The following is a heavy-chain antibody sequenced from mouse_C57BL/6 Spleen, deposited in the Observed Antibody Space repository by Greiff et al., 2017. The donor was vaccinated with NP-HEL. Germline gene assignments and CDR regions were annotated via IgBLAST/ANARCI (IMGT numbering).Heavy chain of an antibody. CDR3: AREERSNYAWFAY. CDR2: IYPRDGST. J-gene: IGHJ3*01. V-gene: IGHV1-85*01. CDR1: GYTFTSYD. Sequence: QVQLKESGPELVKPGASVKLSCKASGYTFTSYDINWVKQRPGQGLEWIGWIYPRDGSTKYNEKFKGKATLTVDTSSITAYMERHSLTSEDSAVYFCAREERSNYAWFAYWGQGTLVTVSA. D-gene: IGHD2-5*01.